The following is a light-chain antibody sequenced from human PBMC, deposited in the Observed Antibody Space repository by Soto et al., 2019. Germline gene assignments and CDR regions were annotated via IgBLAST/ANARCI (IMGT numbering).Light chain of an antibody. Sequence: QSVLTQPPSASGTPGQRVTISCSGSSSNIGSNTVNWYQQLPGTAPKLLIYSNNRRSSGVPDRFSGSKSGTSASLAISGLQSEDEADYYCAAWDDSLSGCVFGTGTKLTVL. CDR3: AAWDDSLSGCV. CDR2: SNN. V-gene: IGLV1-44*01. CDR1: SSNIGSNT. J-gene: IGLJ1*01.